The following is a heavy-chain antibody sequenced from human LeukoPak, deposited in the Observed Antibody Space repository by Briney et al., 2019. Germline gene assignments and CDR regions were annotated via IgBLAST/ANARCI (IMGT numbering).Heavy chain of an antibody. V-gene: IGHV3-64*01. CDR1: GFTFSSYV. Sequence: GGSLRLSCAASGFTFSSYVMQWVRQAPGKGLEYVSGINGNGDSTYYVNSVKGRFTISRDNSKNTLYLQMGSLREEDTAVYYCATVEVGGTVSWGQGTLVAVSS. CDR3: ATVEVGGTVS. D-gene: IGHD1-26*01. J-gene: IGHJ5*02. CDR2: INGNGDST.